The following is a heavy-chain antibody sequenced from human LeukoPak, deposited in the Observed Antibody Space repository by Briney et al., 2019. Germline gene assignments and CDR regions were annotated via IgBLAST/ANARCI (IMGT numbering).Heavy chain of an antibody. V-gene: IGHV3-48*02. CDR2: ISSGSSSI. CDR3: AKVIRGYSSTWYVDY. D-gene: IGHD6-13*01. CDR1: GFTLSTYS. J-gene: IGHJ4*02. Sequence: PGGSLRLSCAASGFTLSTYSMNWVRQAPGKGLEWVSYISSGSSSIYYADSVKGRFTISRDNAKNSLYLQMNSLRDEDTAVYYCAKVIRGYSSTWYVDYWGQGTLVTVSS.